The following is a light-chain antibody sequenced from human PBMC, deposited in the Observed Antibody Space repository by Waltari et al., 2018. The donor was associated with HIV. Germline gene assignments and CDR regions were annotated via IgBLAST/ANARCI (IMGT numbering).Light chain of an antibody. CDR2: DAS. V-gene: IGKV3-11*01. J-gene: IGKJ5*01. CDR1: QSVSSY. CDR3: QQRSIWPLIT. Sequence: EIVLPQSPATLSLSPGERATLSCRASQSVSSYLAWYQQKPGQAPRLLIYDASNRATGIPARFSGSGSGTDFTLTISSLEPEDFAVYYCQQRSIWPLITFGQGTRLEIK.